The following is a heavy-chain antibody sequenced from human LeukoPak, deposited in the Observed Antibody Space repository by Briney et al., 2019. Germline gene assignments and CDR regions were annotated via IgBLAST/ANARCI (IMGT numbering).Heavy chain of an antibody. J-gene: IGHJ4*02. D-gene: IGHD6-6*01. V-gene: IGHV3-7*01. CDR3: ARESFAARWD. CDR2: IKQDGSQK. CDR1: GFTFSRYW. Sequence: GGSLRLSCAASGFTFSRYWMSWVRQAPGKGLEWVANIKQDGSQKSYVDSVKGRFTISRDNANNLLYLQMNSLRAEDTAVYYCARESFAARWDWGQGTLVTVSS.